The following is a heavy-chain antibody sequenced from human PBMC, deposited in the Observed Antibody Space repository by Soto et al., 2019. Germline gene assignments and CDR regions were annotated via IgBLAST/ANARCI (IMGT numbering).Heavy chain of an antibody. V-gene: IGHV1-69*06. D-gene: IGHD3-10*01. J-gene: IGHJ6*02. Sequence: SVKVSCKASGGTFSSYAISWVRQAPGQGLEWMGGIIPIFGTANYAQKFQGRVTITADKSTSTAYMELSSLRSEDTDVYYCARDKIRGYYYYYYGMDVWGQGTTVTVSS. CDR2: IIPIFGTA. CDR1: GGTFSSYA. CDR3: ARDKIRGYYYYYYGMDV.